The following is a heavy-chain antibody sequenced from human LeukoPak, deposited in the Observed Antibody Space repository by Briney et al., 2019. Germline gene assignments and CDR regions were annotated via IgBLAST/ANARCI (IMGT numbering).Heavy chain of an antibody. D-gene: IGHD3-10*01. Sequence: PSETLSLTCTVSGGSLSSSSYYWGWIRQPPGKGLEWFGSIYYSGSTYYNPSLKSRVTISVDTSKNQFSLKLSSVTAADTAVYYCATYIMVRGVPGAFDIWGQGTMVTVSS. CDR1: GGSLSSSSYY. V-gene: IGHV4-39*01. CDR3: ATYIMVRGVPGAFDI. CDR2: IYYSGST. J-gene: IGHJ3*02.